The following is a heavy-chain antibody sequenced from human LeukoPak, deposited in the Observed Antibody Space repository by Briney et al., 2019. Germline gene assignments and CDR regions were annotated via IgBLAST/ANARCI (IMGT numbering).Heavy chain of an antibody. D-gene: IGHD6-19*01. V-gene: IGHV1-2*02. Sequence: ASVKVSCKASGYTFTGYYMHWVRQAPGQGLEWMGWINPNSGGTNYAQKFQGRVTMTRDTSISTAYMELSRLRSDDTAVYYCARDRIAVAGIAPFDYWGQGTLVTVSS. CDR1: GYTFTGYY. CDR2: INPNSGGT. CDR3: ARDRIAVAGIAPFDY. J-gene: IGHJ4*02.